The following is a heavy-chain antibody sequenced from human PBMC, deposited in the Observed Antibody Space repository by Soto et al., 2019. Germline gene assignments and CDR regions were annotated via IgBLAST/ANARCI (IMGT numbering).Heavy chain of an antibody. V-gene: IGHV3-23*01. D-gene: IGHD3-16*02. CDR1: GFTFRVNG. J-gene: IGHJ4*02. Sequence: GGSLRLSCEVSGFTFRVNGVSWVRQAPGKGLEWVATLGGADGGTYYADSVKGRFTISRDNSKDTLFLQMNNLRADDTALYYCAKGGGSAIVGVVIVPDSFDSWGQGTPVTVSA. CDR3: AKGGGSAIVGVVIVPDSFDS. CDR2: LGGADGGT.